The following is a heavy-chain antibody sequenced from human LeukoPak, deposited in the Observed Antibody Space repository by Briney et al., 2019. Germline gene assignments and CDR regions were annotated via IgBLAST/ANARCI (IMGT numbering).Heavy chain of an antibody. Sequence: GGSLRLSCAASGFTFRSYSMNWVRQAPGKGLEWVSSISSSGTYIYYADSVKGRFTISRDNAKNSLYLQMNSLKVEDTALYYCARWYCTNGVCYHIPMFVYSGQGTLVTVSS. V-gene: IGHV3-21*01. CDR2: ISSSGTYI. CDR3: ARWYCTNGVCYHIPMFVY. D-gene: IGHD2-8*01. CDR1: GFTFRSYS. J-gene: IGHJ4*02.